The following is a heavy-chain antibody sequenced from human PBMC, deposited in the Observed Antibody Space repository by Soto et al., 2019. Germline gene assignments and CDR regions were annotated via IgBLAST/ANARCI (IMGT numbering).Heavy chain of an antibody. D-gene: IGHD3-10*01. CDR1: GYDCNTYW. CDR3: TRRMGAGSRYGMDV. V-gene: IGHV5-51*01. CDR2: IYPGDSDT. J-gene: IGHJ6*02. Sequence: GESLKISCEGSGYDCNTYWIGWVRQMPGKGLEWMGFIYPGDSDTRYSPSFQGQVTISADKSISTAYLQWSSLKASDTAIYYCTRRMGAGSRYGMDVWGQGTTVTVSS.